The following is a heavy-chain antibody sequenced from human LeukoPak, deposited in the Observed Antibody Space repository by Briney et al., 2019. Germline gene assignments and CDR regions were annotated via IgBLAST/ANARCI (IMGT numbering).Heavy chain of an antibody. D-gene: IGHD2-21*02. V-gene: IGHV4-61*02. CDR3: AREFGAGAYCGGDCYSGWYFDL. Sequence: SETLSLTCTVSGGSISSGSYYWSWIRQPAGKGLEWIGRIYTSGSTNYNPSLKSRVTISVDTSKNQFSLKLSSVTAADTAVYYCAREFGAGAYCGGDCYSGWYFDLWGRGTLVTVSS. CDR2: IYTSGST. CDR1: GGSISSGSYY. J-gene: IGHJ2*01.